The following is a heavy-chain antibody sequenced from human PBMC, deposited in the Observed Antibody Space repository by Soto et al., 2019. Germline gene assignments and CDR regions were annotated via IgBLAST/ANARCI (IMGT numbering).Heavy chain of an antibody. CDR1: GGSISSSSYY. Sequence: SETLSLTCTVSGGSISSSSYYWGWIRQPPGKGLEWIGSIYYSGSTYYNPSLKSRVTISVDTSKNQFSLKLSSVTAADTAVYYCYSGYVLPADPDAFDIWGQGTMVTVSS. CDR2: IYYSGST. CDR3: YSGYVLPADPDAFDI. J-gene: IGHJ3*02. V-gene: IGHV4-39*01. D-gene: IGHD5-12*01.